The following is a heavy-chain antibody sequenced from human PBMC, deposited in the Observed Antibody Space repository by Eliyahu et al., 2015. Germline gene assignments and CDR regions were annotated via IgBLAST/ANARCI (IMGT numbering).Heavy chain of an antibody. D-gene: IGHD4-17*01. Sequence: QVQLVQSGAEVKKPGSSVXVSCXXSGVTFXSYXISWVRQAPGQGLEWMGGIIPIFGTANYAQKFQGRVTITADESTSTAYMELSSLRSEDTAVYYCARILENDYGDQTDAFDIWGQGTMVTVSS. J-gene: IGHJ3*02. CDR2: IIPIFGTA. CDR1: GVTFXSYX. CDR3: ARILENDYGDQTDAFDI. V-gene: IGHV1-69*01.